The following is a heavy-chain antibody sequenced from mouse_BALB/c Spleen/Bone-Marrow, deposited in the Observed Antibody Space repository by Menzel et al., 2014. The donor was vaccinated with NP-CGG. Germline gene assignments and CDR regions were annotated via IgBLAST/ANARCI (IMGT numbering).Heavy chain of an antibody. D-gene: IGHD2-14*01. CDR2: IYPGGGYT. Sequence: VQLQESGAELVRPGTSVKISCKASGYTFTDYWLGWVKQRPGHGLEWIGDIYPGGGYTNYNEKFKGKATLTADTSSSTAYMQLSSLTSEDSAVYFCAREVRRYFDVWGAGTTVTVSS. J-gene: IGHJ1*01. CDR1: GYTFTDYW. V-gene: IGHV1-63*02. CDR3: AREVRRYFDV.